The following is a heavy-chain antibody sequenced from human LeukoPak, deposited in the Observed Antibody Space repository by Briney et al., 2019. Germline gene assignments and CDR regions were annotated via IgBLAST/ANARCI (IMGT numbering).Heavy chain of an antibody. CDR2: ISGSGGST. CDR3: AKVRWDNSGWYYLDY. CDR1: GFTFSSYA. J-gene: IGHJ4*02. V-gene: IGHV3-23*01. Sequence: GGSLRLSCAASGFTFSSYAMSWVRQAPGKGLEWVSAISGSGGSTYYADSVKGRFTISRDNSKNTLHLQMNSLRAEDTAVYYCAKVRWDNSGWYYLDYWGQGTLVTVSS. D-gene: IGHD6-19*01.